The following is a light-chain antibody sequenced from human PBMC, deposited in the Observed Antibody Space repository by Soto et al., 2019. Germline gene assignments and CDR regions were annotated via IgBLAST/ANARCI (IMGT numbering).Light chain of an antibody. Sequence: DIQMTQSPSSLSASVGDRVTITCRASQGIRSDLGWYQQKPGKAPKRLIYAASGLQSGVPSRFSGSGSGTKFNLTISSLQPEDFAAYYCLQYNTYPPTFGQGTKLEIK. CDR3: LQYNTYPPT. V-gene: IGKV1-17*01. CDR1: QGIRSD. CDR2: AAS. J-gene: IGKJ1*01.